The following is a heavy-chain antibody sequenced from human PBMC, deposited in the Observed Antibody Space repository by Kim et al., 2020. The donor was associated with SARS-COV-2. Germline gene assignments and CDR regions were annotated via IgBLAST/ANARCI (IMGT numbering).Heavy chain of an antibody. CDR1: GFTFSSYD. CDR3: ANGRLHLQAWAAEFDY. CDR2: ISYDGRNT. V-gene: IGHV3-30*18. J-gene: IGHJ4*02. D-gene: IGHD5-12*01. Sequence: GGSLRLSCAASGFTFSSYDMHWVRQAPGKGLEWVAGISYDGRNTYYVDSVKGRFTISRDNSKNTLYLQMNSLRGDDTAVYYCANGRLHLQAWAAEFDYWGQGTLVTVSS.